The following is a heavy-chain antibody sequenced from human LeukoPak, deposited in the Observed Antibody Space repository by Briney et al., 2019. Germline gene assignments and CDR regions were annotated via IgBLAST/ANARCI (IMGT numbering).Heavy chain of an antibody. CDR2: IWYDGSTK. CDR1: GFSFNDTG. Sequence: PGGSLRLSCAASGFSFNDTGMHWVRQAPGKGPEWLTIIWYDGSTKYYAVSVKGRFTVSRDNSKNILYLQMNSLRAEDTAVYYCARDGTVVVAIDAFDIWGQGTMVTVSS. V-gene: IGHV3-33*01. J-gene: IGHJ3*02. D-gene: IGHD2-15*01. CDR3: ARDGTVVVAIDAFDI.